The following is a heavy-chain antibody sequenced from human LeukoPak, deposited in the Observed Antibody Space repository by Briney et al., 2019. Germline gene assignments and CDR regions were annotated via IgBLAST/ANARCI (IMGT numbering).Heavy chain of an antibody. Sequence: GASVKVSCKASGYTLTSYGFSWVRQAPGQGLEWMGWISAYNGNTNYAQNLQGRVTMTTDTSTNTAYMELRSLRSDDTAVYYCARDGGYSAYGTFEYWGQGTLVTVSS. D-gene: IGHD5-12*01. CDR3: ARDGGYSAYGTFEY. CDR2: ISAYNGNT. J-gene: IGHJ4*02. CDR1: GYTLTSYG. V-gene: IGHV1-18*01.